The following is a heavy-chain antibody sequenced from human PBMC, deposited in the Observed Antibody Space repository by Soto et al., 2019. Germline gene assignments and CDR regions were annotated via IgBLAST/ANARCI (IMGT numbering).Heavy chain of an antibody. CDR3: ARRGVVVVAATYQRGMDV. Sequence: PSETLSLTCTVSGGSISSSSYYWGWIRQPPGKGLEWIGSIYYSGSTYYNPSLKSRVTISVDTSKNQFSLKLSSVTAADTAVFYCARRGVVVVAATYQRGMDVWGQGTTVTVSS. CDR2: IYYSGST. V-gene: IGHV4-39*01. J-gene: IGHJ6*02. CDR1: GGSISSSSYY. D-gene: IGHD2-15*01.